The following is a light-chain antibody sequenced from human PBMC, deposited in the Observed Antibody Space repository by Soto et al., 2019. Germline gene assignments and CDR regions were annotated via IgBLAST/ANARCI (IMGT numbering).Light chain of an antibody. CDR1: SSDVGSYNL. CDR3: CSYAGTFYV. Sequence: QSVLTQPASVSGSPGQSITISCTGTSSDVGSYNLVSWYQQHPGKAPKLMIYEGSKRPSGVCTRFSGYKSGNTASLTIPGLQAEDEADYYCCSYAGTFYVFGTGTKLTVL. V-gene: IGLV2-23*01. J-gene: IGLJ1*01. CDR2: EGS.